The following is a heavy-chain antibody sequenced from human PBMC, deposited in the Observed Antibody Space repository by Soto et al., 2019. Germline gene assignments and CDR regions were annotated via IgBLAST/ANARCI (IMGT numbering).Heavy chain of an antibody. CDR3: ATSNCSGGSCYSCYFDY. V-gene: IGHV1-18*01. Sequence: QVQLVQSGAEVKKPGASVKVSCKTSGYTFTSYGISWVRQAPGQGLEWMGWISAYNGNTNYAQKLQGRVTMTTDTSTSTAYMELRSLRSDDTAVYYCATSNCSGGSCYSCYFDYWGQGTLVTVSS. CDR1: GYTFTSYG. CDR2: ISAYNGNT. D-gene: IGHD2-15*01. J-gene: IGHJ4*02.